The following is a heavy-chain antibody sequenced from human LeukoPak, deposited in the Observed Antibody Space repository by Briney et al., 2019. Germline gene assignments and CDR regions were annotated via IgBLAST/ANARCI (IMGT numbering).Heavy chain of an antibody. CDR2: MNPNSGAT. CDR3: ARDGLSLGYFDY. CDR1: GYTFTSYD. D-gene: IGHD2-8*01. Sequence: ASVKVSCKASGYTFTSYDFNWLRQATGQGPEWMGWMNPNSGATGYAQKFQGRVTMTRDTSTSTVYMELSSLRSEDTAVYYCARDGLSLGYFDYWGQGTLVTVSS. J-gene: IGHJ4*02. V-gene: IGHV1-8*01.